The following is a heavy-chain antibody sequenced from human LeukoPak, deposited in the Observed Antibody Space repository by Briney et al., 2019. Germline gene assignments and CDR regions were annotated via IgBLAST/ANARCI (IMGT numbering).Heavy chain of an antibody. CDR1: GYTFNTFD. Sequence: ASVKVSCKASGYTFNTFDINWVRQDTGQGPEWMGWVNPYNDKTVYAPKFQGRVSISSNNSINTAYLEFSGLKSEDTAVYYCARGRRLRGVTSRPIYYYYYMDVWGGGTTVTVSS. V-gene: IGHV1-8*03. CDR2: VNPYNDKT. D-gene: IGHD3-10*01. CDR3: ARGRRLRGVTSRPIYYYYYMDV. J-gene: IGHJ6*03.